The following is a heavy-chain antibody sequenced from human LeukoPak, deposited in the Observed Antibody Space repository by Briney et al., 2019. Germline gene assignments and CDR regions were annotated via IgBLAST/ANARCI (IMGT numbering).Heavy chain of an antibody. J-gene: IGHJ5*02. CDR3: ARVGTSSLRDWFDP. CDR1: GFTFRNYG. D-gene: IGHD2-8*01. V-gene: IGHV3-23*01. Sequence: GGSLRLSCEASGFTFRNYGMTWVRQAPGKGLEWVSAISGSGDSTYYADSAKGRFTISRDNSKNTLYLQMNSLRAEDTAVYYCARVGTSSLRDWFDPWGQGTLVTVSS. CDR2: ISGSGDST.